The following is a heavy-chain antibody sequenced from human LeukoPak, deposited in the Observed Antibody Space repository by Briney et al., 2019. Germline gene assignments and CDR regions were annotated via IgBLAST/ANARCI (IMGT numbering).Heavy chain of an antibody. V-gene: IGHV3-21*01. J-gene: IGHJ4*02. D-gene: IGHD3-22*01. CDR2: ISSSSSYI. Sequence: ESGGSLRLSCAASGFTFSSYSMNWVRQAPGKGLEWVSSISSSSSYIYYADSVKGRFTISRDNAKNSLYLQMNSLRAEDTAVYYCARGLYYDSSGYYYFDYWGQGTLVTVSS. CDR3: ARGLYYDSSGYYYFDY. CDR1: GFTFSSYS.